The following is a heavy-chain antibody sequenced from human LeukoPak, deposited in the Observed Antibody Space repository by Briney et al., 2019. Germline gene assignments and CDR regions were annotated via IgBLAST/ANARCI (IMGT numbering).Heavy chain of an antibody. CDR1: GGSFSGYY. D-gene: IGHD5-24*01. V-gene: IGHV4-34*01. CDR3: ASWSEMATINY. CDR2: INHSGST. J-gene: IGHJ4*02. Sequence: SESLSLTCAVYGGSFSGYYWSWIRQPPGKGLEWIGEINHSGSTNYNPSLKSRVTISVDTSKNQFSLKLSSVTAADTAVYYCASWSEMATINYWGQGTLVTVSS.